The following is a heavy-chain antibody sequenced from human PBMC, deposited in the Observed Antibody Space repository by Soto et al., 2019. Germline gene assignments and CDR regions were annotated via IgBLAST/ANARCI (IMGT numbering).Heavy chain of an antibody. D-gene: IGHD6-19*01. CDR1: GYTFTSYA. CDR3: ARDLGGWPDY. J-gene: IGHJ4*02. CDR2: LNAGNGNT. Sequence: QVQLVQSGAEVKKPGASVKVSCKASGYTFTSYAMHWVRQAPGQRLEWMGWLNAGNGNTKYSQKFQGRVTITRDTSASTAYMELSRLRAEDTAVYYCARDLGGWPDYWGQGTLVTVSS. V-gene: IGHV1-3*01.